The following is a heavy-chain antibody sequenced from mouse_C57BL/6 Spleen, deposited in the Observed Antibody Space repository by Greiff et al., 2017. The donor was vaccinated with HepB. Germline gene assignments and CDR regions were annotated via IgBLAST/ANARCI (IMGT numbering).Heavy chain of an antibody. J-gene: IGHJ3*01. CDR1: GYAFSSYW. Sequence: VKLMESGAELVKPGASVKISCKASGYAFSSYWMNWVKQRPGKGLEWIGQIYPGDGDTNYNGKFKGKATLTADKSSSTAYMQLSSLTSEDSAVYFCASPLYDGYSWFAYWGQGTLVTVSA. V-gene: IGHV1-80*01. CDR3: ASPLYDGYSWFAY. D-gene: IGHD2-3*01. CDR2: IYPGDGDT.